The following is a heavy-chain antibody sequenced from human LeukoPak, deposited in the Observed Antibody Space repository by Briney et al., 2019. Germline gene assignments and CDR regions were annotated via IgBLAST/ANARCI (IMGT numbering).Heavy chain of an antibody. CDR2: VNADNSNT. Sequence: RASVKVSCKASGYIFTSYYIHWVRQAPGQRLEWMGWVNADNSNTKYSQEFQGRVTITRDTSASTAYMDLNSLRSEDMAVYYCAVGDYYYDTRFDYWGQGTLVTVSS. CDR1: GYIFTSYY. J-gene: IGHJ4*02. CDR3: AVGDYYYDTRFDY. D-gene: IGHD3-22*01. V-gene: IGHV1-3*03.